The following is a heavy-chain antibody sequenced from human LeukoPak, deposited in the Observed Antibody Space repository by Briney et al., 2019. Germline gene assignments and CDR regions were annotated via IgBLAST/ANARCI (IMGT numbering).Heavy chain of an antibody. CDR2: ISSSSSTI. Sequence: GGSLRLSCAASGFTFSSCSMNWVRQAPGKGLEWVSYISSSSSTIYYADSVKGRFTVSRDNAKNSLYLQMNSLRAEDTAVYYCARELAYYYSMDVWGQGTTVTVSS. J-gene: IGHJ6*02. CDR1: GFTFSSCS. CDR3: ARELAYYYSMDV. V-gene: IGHV3-48*01. D-gene: IGHD2-21*01.